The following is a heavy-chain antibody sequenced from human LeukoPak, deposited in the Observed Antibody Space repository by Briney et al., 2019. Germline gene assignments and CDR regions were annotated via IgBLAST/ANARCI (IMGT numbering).Heavy chain of an antibody. CDR1: GYSISSGYY. V-gene: IGHV4-38-2*02. D-gene: IGHD1-26*01. CDR2: IYHSGST. CDR3: ASSPVGATDY. Sequence: SETLSLTCTVSGYSISSGYYWGWIRQPPGKGLEWIGSIYHSGSTYYSPSLKSRVTMSVDTSKNQFSLKLSSVTAADTAVYYCASSPVGATDYWGQGTLVTVSS. J-gene: IGHJ4*02.